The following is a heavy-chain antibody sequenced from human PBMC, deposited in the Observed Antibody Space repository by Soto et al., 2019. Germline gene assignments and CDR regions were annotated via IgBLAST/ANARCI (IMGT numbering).Heavy chain of an antibody. CDR1: GYTFTSYG. CDR2: ISAYNGNT. D-gene: IGHD5-18*01. Sequence: QVQLVQSGAEVKKPGASVKVSCKASGYTFTSYGISWVRQAPGQGLEWMGWISAYNGNTNYAQKPQGRVTRTTATSTSTAYMELRSLRSDDTAVYYCASSLLVGYGLEGESDWGQGTLVTVSS. J-gene: IGHJ4*02. V-gene: IGHV1-18*01. CDR3: ASSLLVGYGLEGESD.